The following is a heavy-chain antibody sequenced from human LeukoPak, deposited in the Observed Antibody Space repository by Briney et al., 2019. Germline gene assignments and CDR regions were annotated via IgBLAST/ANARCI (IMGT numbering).Heavy chain of an antibody. CDR3: ARFRQGAGHYDY. Sequence: GASVKVSCKASGYTFTGYYMHWVRQAPGQGPEWMGWINPNSGGTNYAQKFQGRVTMTRDTSISTAYMELSRLRSDDTAVYYCARFRQGAGHYDYWGQGTLVTVSS. V-gene: IGHV1-2*02. CDR1: GYTFTGYY. D-gene: IGHD6-19*01. J-gene: IGHJ4*02. CDR2: INPNSGGT.